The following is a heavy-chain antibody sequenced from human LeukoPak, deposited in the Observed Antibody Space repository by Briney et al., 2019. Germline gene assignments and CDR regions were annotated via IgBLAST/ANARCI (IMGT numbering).Heavy chain of an antibody. J-gene: IGHJ4*02. CDR1: GFTFDDYA. CDR2: ISWDGGST. V-gene: IGHV3-43D*03. D-gene: IGHD4-17*01. Sequence: GGSLRLSCAASGFTFDDYAMHWVRQAPGKGLEWVSLISWDGGSTYYADSVKGRFTISRDNSKNSLYLQMNSLRAEDTALYYCAKWSTVTTRGYFDYWGQGTLVTVSS. CDR3: AKWSTVTTRGYFDY.